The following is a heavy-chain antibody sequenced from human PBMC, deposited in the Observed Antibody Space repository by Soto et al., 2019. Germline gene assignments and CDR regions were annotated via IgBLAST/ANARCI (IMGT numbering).Heavy chain of an antibody. J-gene: IGHJ5*02. CDR1: GFTVSSNY. CDR3: ARGYSNYVAWFDP. D-gene: IGHD4-4*01. V-gene: IGHV3-66*01. Sequence: EVQLVESGGGLVQPRGSLRLSCAASGFTVSSNYMTWVRQAPGKGLEWISLFYSGGTTYYADSVKGRFTISRENSKNTLYLQMNSLRAEDTAVYYCARGYSNYVAWFDPWGQGTLVTVSS. CDR2: FYSGGTT.